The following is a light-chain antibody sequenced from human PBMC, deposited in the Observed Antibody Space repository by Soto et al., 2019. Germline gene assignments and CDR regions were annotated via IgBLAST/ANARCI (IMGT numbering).Light chain of an antibody. CDR3: QQYDNLPLT. CDR2: DAS. CDR1: QDINNY. Sequence: DLQLTQSPPSQSASVGDRVTITCQASQDINNYLNWYQQKPGKAPKLLIYDASTLETGVPSRFSGSGSGTDFTFTISSLQPEDIATYYCQQYDNLPLTFGGGTKVEIK. V-gene: IGKV1-33*01. J-gene: IGKJ4*01.